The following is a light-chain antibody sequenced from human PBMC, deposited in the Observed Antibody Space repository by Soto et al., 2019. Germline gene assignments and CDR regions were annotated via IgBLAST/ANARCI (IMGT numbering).Light chain of an antibody. CDR1: QDITNF. Sequence: DIQMTQSPSSLSASIGDRVTITCQASQDITNFLNWYQQKPGRAPKLLIYDASNLGTGVPSRFSGSGSGTDFTFTISSLQPEDIATYYCQQYGDLPSLSFGGGTKVDMK. CDR2: DAS. J-gene: IGKJ4*01. V-gene: IGKV1-33*01. CDR3: QQYGDLPSLS.